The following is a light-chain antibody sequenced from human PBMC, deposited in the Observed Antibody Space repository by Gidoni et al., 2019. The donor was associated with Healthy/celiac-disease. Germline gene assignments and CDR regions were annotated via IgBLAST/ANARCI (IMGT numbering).Light chain of an antibody. CDR3: QAWDSSLVV. J-gene: IGLJ2*01. CDR1: KLGDKY. V-gene: IGLV3-1*01. Sequence: SYELTPPPSVSVSPGQTASITCSGDKLGDKYACWYQQKPGQSPVLVIYQDSKRPSGIPGRFSGSNSGNTATLTISGTQAMDEADYYCQAWDSSLVVFGGGTKLTVL. CDR2: QDS.